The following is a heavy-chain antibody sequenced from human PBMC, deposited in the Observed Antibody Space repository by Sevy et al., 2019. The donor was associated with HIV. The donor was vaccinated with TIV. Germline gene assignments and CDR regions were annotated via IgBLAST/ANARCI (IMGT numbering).Heavy chain of an antibody. CDR2: IKQDGSEK. D-gene: IGHD6-19*01. Sequence: GVSLRLSCAASGFTFSSYWMTWVRQAPGKGLEYVANIKQDGSEKYYVDSVKGRFTISRDNAKNSLFLQMNSLRAEDTAVYYCAMGAGLKWGQGTLVTVSS. V-gene: IGHV3-7*01. CDR3: AMGAGLK. J-gene: IGHJ4*02. CDR1: GFTFSSYW.